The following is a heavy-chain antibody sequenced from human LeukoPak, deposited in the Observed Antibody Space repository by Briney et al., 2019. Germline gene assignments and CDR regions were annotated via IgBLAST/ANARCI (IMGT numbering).Heavy chain of an antibody. CDR3: ARWRYYYDSSGYYSPDYFDY. D-gene: IGHD3-22*01. CDR2: ISSSGSTI. Sequence: GGSLRLSCAASGFTFSDYYMSWIRQAPGKGLEWVSYISSSGSTIYYADSVKGRFTISRDNAKNSLYLQMNSLRAEDTAVYYCARWRYYYDSSGYYSPDYFDYWGQGALVTVSS. CDR1: GFTFSDYY. J-gene: IGHJ4*02. V-gene: IGHV3-11*01.